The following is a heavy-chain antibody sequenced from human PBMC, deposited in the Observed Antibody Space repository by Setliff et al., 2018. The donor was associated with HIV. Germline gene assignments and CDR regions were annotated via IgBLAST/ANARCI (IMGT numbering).Heavy chain of an antibody. V-gene: IGHV1-18*01. D-gene: IGHD3-3*01. Sequence: GASVKVSCKASGYTFTSYGISWVRQAPGQGLEWMGWINIRSGNTNYAQNFRGRVTMTFDTSTSTAYMELRSLRSDDTAMYYCARDDNYNSQNGYRTGAFDLWGQGTMVTVS. J-gene: IGHJ3*01. CDR1: GYTFTSYG. CDR2: INIRSGNT. CDR3: ARDDNYNSQNGYRTGAFDL.